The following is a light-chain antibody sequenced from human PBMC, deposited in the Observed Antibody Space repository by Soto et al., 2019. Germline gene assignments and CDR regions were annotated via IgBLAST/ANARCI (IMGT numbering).Light chain of an antibody. V-gene: IGKV1-8*01. CDR3: QQYYSYPIT. CDR2: AAS. CDR1: QGISSY. Sequence: AIRMTQSPSSLSGSTGDRVCITFLASQGISSYLAWYQQKPGKAPKLLIYAASTLQSGVPSRFSGSGSGTDFTLTISCLQSEDFATYYCQQYYSYPITFGQGTRLEIK. J-gene: IGKJ5*01.